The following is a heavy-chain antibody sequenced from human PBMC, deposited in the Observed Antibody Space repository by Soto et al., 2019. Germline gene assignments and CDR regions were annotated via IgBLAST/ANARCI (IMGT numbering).Heavy chain of an antibody. J-gene: IGHJ4*02. V-gene: IGHV4-34*01. CDR1: GGSFSGYY. Sequence: QVQLQQWGAGLLKPSETLSLTCAVYGGSFSGYYWSWIRQPPGKGLEWIGEINHSGSTNYNPSLNSRVTISADTSQNQFSLKLSSVTAADTAVYYCARGYSGYDPLDYWGQGTLVTVSS. D-gene: IGHD5-12*01. CDR2: INHSGST. CDR3: ARGYSGYDPLDY.